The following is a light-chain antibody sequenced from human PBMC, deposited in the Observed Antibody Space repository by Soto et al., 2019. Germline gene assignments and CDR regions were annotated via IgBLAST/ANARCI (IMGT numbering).Light chain of an antibody. CDR3: AAWDHSLNAVV. J-gene: IGLJ2*01. Sequence: QSVLTQPPSASGTPGQRVTISCSGSSSNIGRNTVNWYQQLPGTAPKLLIYSNDQRPSGVPDRFSGSKSGTSASLAISGLQSEDEADYYCAAWDHSLNAVVFGGGTKVTVL. CDR1: SSNIGRNT. V-gene: IGLV1-44*01. CDR2: SND.